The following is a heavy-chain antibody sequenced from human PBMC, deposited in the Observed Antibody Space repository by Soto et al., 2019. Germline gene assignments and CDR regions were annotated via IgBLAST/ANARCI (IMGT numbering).Heavy chain of an antibody. V-gene: IGHV3-11*01. J-gene: IGHJ6*03. CDR2: ISSSGSTI. CDR3: ARDVRVLWVGDYYVDV. D-gene: IGHD3-16*01. Sequence: QVQLVESGGGLVKPGGSLRLSCAASGFTFSDYYMSWIRQAPVKGLEWVSYISSSGSTIYYADSVKGRFTISRDNAKNLQSLQVHSRRSEDTAVYYCARDVRVLWVGDYYVDVWGKGTTVAVCS. CDR1: GFTFSDYY.